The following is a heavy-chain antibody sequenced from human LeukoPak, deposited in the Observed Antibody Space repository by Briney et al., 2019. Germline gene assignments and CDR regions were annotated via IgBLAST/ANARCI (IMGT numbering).Heavy chain of an antibody. D-gene: IGHD3-10*01. CDR1: GYTFTSYY. Sequence: ASVKVSCKASGYTFTSYYVHWVRQAPGQGLEWMGWMNPNSGNTGYAQKFQGRVTMTRNTSISTAYMELSSLRSEDTAVYYCARSYYGSRSTNFDYWGQGTLVTVSS. CDR2: MNPNSGNT. J-gene: IGHJ4*02. V-gene: IGHV1-8*02. CDR3: ARSYYGSRSTNFDY.